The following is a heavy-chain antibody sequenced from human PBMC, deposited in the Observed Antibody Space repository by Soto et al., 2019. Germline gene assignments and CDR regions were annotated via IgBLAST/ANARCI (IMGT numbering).Heavy chain of an antibody. J-gene: IGHJ4*02. CDR1: GFTFNNAW. CDR3: VRSGYYRLDY. V-gene: IGHV3-15*07. Sequence: GGSLRLSCAASGFTFNNAWMNWVRQAPGKGLEWVGRIKSKTDGETTDYAAPVKGRFTISRDDSKNTLYLQMNSLESEDTAVYYCVRSGYYRLDYWGQGTLVTVSS. CDR2: IKSKTDGETT. D-gene: IGHD3-22*01.